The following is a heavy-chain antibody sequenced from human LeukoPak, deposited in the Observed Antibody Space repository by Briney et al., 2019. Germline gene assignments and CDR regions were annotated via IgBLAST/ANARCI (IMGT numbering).Heavy chain of an antibody. V-gene: IGHV3-23*01. D-gene: IGHD3-10*01. Sequence: GGSLRLSCAASGFTFSSYAMSWVRQAPGKGLEWVSAISGSGGSTYCADSVKGRFTISRDNSKNTLYLQMNSLRAEDTAVYYCAKSFYGSGSYFPSWFDPWGQGTLVTVSS. CDR1: GFTFSSYA. J-gene: IGHJ5*02. CDR3: AKSFYGSGSYFPSWFDP. CDR2: ISGSGGST.